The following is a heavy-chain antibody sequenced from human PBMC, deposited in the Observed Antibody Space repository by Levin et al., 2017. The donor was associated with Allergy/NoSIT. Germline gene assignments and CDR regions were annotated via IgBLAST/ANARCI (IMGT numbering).Heavy chain of an antibody. D-gene: IGHD3-10*01. CDR3: AKDLSPYGSGGYSTFDY. V-gene: IGHV3-23*01. Sequence: RPGGSLRLSCAASGFTFSSYAMSWVRQAPGKGLEWVSGISGSGGSTYNADSVKGRFTISSANSKNTLYLQMNSLRAEDTAVHYCAKDLSPYGSGGYSTFDYWGQGTRVTVSS. CDR1: GFTFSSYA. J-gene: IGHJ4*02. CDR2: ISGSGGST.